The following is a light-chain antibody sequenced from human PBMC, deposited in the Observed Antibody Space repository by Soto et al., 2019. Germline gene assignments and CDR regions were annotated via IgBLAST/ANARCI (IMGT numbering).Light chain of an antibody. V-gene: IGLV1-40*01. CDR2: GDS. CDR3: QSYDSSLSGWV. CDR1: SSNIGAGRD. J-gene: IGLJ3*02. Sequence: QSVLTQPPSVSGAPGQRVTISCTGSSSNIGAGRDVHWYQQLPGKAPKLLIYGDSNRPSGVPDRFSGSKSGASASLAITGLQAEDEADYYCQSYDSSLSGWVFGGGTKLTVL.